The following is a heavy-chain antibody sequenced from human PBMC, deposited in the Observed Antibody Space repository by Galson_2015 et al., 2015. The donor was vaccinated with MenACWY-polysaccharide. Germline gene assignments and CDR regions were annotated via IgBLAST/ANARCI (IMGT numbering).Heavy chain of an antibody. Sequence: SLRLSCAGSGLSLGAWYMSWIRQAPGKGLEWLSYISKSGDSIYYGDSVKGRFAISRDNAKNSLYLQLNSLEVEDTAIYYCARGHYGLDVWGQGTTVTVSS. J-gene: IGHJ6*02. CDR1: GLSLGAWY. CDR3: ARGHYGLDV. CDR2: ISKSGDSI. V-gene: IGHV3-11*01.